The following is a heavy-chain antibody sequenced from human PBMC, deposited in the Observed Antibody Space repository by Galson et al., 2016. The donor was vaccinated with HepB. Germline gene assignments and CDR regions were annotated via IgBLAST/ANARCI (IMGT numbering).Heavy chain of an antibody. CDR2: IIPLFGTT. Sequence: SVKVSCKASGGTFSNYAITWVRQAPGQGLEWVGQIIPLFGTTDYAQKFQGRVTITADKSTRTTYLGLSSLRSDDTAFFYCARDPAFTVITGSYFDLWGRGTLVIVSA. J-gene: IGHJ2*01. CDR3: ARDPAFTVITGSYFDL. CDR1: GGTFSNYA. D-gene: IGHD4-17*01. V-gene: IGHV1-69*06.